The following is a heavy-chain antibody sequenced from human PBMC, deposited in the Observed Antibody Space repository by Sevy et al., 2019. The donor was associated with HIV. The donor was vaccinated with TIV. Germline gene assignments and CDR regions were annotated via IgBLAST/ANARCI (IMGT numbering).Heavy chain of an antibody. CDR1: GFTFSNAW. CDR3: TTGGGGNPLIVL. CDR2: IKSKTDGGTT. D-gene: IGHD2-15*01. Sequence: GGSLRLSCAASGFTFSNAWMSWVRQAPGKGLEWVGRIKSKTDGGTTDYAAPVKGRFTISRDDSKNKLYLQMNSLKTEDTAGYYCTTGGGGNPLIVLWGQGTMVTVSS. V-gene: IGHV3-15*01. J-gene: IGHJ3*01.